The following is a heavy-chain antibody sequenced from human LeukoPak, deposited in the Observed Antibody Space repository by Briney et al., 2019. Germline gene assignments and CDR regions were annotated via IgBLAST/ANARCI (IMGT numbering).Heavy chain of an antibody. J-gene: IGHJ5*02. CDR2: ESTYNGNT. Sequence: SYAACCASSSADNRRGRPAPRQEGEWRGSESTYNGNTNYAQKLQGRVTMTTDTSTSTAYMELRSLRSDDTAVYYCARVLTMVRGAFNWFDPWGQGTLVTVSS. CDR3: ARVLTMVRGAFNWFDP. CDR1: CCASSSAD. D-gene: IGHD3-10*01. V-gene: IGHV1-18*01.